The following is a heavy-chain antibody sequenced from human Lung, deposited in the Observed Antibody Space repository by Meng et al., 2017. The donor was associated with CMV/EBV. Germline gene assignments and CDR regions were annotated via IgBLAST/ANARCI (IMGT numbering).Heavy chain of an antibody. V-gene: IGHV1-2*02. D-gene: IGHD7-27*01. CDR1: GYTLAGHY. CDR2: IHYDTGET. J-gene: IGHJ4*02. CDR3: ARDDNWGPDY. Sequence: AAXXVSCKTSGYTLAGHYLHWLRQAPGQGLEWMAWIHYDTGETNYAQNFHGRVTVTRDTSITTVYMELKSLRPDDTAMYYCARDDNWGPDYWGQGTLVTVSS.